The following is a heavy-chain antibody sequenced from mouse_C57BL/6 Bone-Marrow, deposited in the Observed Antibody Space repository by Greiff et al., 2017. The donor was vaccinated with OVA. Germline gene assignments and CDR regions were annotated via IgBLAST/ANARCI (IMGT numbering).Heavy chain of an antibody. D-gene: IGHD4-1*02. J-gene: IGHJ4*01. CDR1: GYTFTDYE. V-gene: IGHV1-15*01. CDR2: IDPETGGT. CDR3: TRRNWEGYAMDY. Sequence: QVQLQQSGAELVRPGASVTLSCKASGYTFTDYEMHWVKQTPVHGLEWIGAIDPETGGTAYNQKFKGKAILTADKSSSTAYMELRSLTSEDSAVYYCTRRNWEGYAMDYWGQGTSVTVSS.